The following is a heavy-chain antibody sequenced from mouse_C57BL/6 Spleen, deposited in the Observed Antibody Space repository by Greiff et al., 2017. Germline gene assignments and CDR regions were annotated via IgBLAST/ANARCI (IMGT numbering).Heavy chain of an antibody. Sequence: QVQLQQSGAELVRPGASVTLSCKASGYTFTDYEMHWVKQTPVHGLEWIGAIDPETGGTAYNQKFKGTAILTAAKSSSTAYMELRSLTSEDSAVYYCTRGAFDYWGQGTTLTVSS. J-gene: IGHJ2*01. CDR3: TRGAFDY. V-gene: IGHV1-15*01. CDR1: GYTFTDYE. CDR2: IDPETGGT.